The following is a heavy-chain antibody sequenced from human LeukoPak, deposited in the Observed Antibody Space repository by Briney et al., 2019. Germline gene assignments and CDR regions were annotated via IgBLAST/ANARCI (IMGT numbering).Heavy chain of an antibody. Sequence: GGSLRLSCAASGFTFRTFAMSWVRQAPGEGLEWVSVIYSGGDTFYADSVKGRFTISRDNSKNTLYLQMNSLRVEDTAVYYCTSADYGAYDYWGQGTLVTVSS. D-gene: IGHD4-17*01. V-gene: IGHV3-53*01. CDR3: TSADYGAYDY. J-gene: IGHJ4*02. CDR2: IYSGGDT. CDR1: GFTFRTFA.